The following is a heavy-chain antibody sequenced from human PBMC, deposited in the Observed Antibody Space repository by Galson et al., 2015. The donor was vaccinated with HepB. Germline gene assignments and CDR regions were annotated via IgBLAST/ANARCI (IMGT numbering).Heavy chain of an antibody. Sequence: SLRLSCAASGFTFRSYAMHWVRQAPGKGLEYVSAISSNGGSTYYADSVKGRFTISRDNSKNTLYLQMSSLRAEDTAVYYCVRDHWAWGITMVRGVLFDLWGRGTLVTVSS. D-gene: IGHD3-10*01. V-gene: IGHV3-64D*06. CDR3: VRDHWAWGITMVRGVLFDL. CDR2: ISSNGGST. J-gene: IGHJ2*01. CDR1: GFTFRSYA.